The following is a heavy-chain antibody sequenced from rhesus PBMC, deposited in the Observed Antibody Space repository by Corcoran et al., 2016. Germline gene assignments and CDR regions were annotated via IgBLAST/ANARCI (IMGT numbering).Heavy chain of an antibody. Sequence: QVQLQESVPGRGKPPETLSLPCVASGGPIGGYYGNGFPHPPGKGLEWIGYIGGSSGSTYYNPSLKSRVAISTDTSKNQFSLKLSSVTAADTAVYYCARRDGTTQTWGQGVLVTVSS. D-gene: IGHD1-20*01. CDR2: IGGSSGST. CDR3: ARRDGTTQT. J-gene: IGHJ4*01. V-gene: IGHV4-165*02. CDR1: GGPIGGYY.